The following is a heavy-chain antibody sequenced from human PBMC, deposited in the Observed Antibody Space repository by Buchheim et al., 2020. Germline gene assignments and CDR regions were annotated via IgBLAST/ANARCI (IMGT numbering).Heavy chain of an antibody. Sequence: AQVVESGGALVQPGGSLRLSCAASGYSFSGYWMHWVRQVPGKGLVWVSRINKDGTSTRYADSVRGRFTISRDNAKNTVYLQMNSLRAEDTAVYYCARASEALDYWGQGT. J-gene: IGHJ4*02. V-gene: IGHV3-74*01. CDR3: ARASEALDY. CDR1: GYSFSGYW. CDR2: INKDGTST.